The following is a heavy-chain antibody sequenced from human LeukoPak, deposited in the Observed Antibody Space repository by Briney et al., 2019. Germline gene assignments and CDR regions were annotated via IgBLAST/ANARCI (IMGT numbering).Heavy chain of an antibody. Sequence: SETLSLTCTASGGSITSYYWSWIRQPPGRGLEWIGYIYYSGSTNYNPSLRSRVTISVDTSKNQFSLKLSSLTAADTAIYYCARGIESYGDYGYWGQGILVTVSS. J-gene: IGHJ4*02. CDR1: GGSITSYY. CDR3: ARGIESYGDYGY. CDR2: IYYSGST. D-gene: IGHD4-17*01. V-gene: IGHV4-59*01.